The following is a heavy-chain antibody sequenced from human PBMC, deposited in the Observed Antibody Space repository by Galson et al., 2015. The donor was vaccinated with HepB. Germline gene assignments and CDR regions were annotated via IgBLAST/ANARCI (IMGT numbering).Heavy chain of an antibody. CDR3: ARDKPGADIVVVPAALYYYYMDV. J-gene: IGHJ6*03. Sequence: SVKVSCKASGYTFTSYYLHWVRQAPGQGLEWMGIINPSGGSTSYAQKFQGRVTMTRDTSTSTVYMELSSLRSEDTAVYYCARDKPGADIVVVPAALYYYYMDVWGKGTTVTVSS. V-gene: IGHV1-46*03. CDR1: GYTFTSYY. CDR2: INPSGGST. D-gene: IGHD2-2*01.